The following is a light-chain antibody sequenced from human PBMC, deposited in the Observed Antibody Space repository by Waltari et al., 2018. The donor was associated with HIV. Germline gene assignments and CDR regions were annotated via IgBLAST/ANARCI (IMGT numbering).Light chain of an antibody. CDR3: QAWDSSTVV. Sequence: SYELTPPPSVSVSPGQTASFSCSGNKLGDKYVSWYQQKPGQSPVTVIYQDNRRPSGIPERFSGSNSGDTATLTISGTQPVDEADYYCQAWDSSTVVFGPGTKVTVL. V-gene: IGLV3-1*01. CDR1: KLGDKY. CDR2: QDN. J-gene: IGLJ1*01.